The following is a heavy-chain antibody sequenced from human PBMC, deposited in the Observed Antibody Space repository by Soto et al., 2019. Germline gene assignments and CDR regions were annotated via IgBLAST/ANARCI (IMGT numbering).Heavy chain of an antibody. J-gene: IGHJ5*02. CDR1: GFSLSGGGVG. CDR2: IYWNDDK. V-gene: IGHV2-5*01. CDR3: EQKMNTVAWFAP. D-gene: IGHD2-15*01. Sequence: SGPTLVNPTQTLTLTCTFSGFSLSGGGVGVGWIRQPPGKALEWVALIYWNDDKRYSPSLKSRLTITKDTSKNQVVLTMTNMDPGDTPPFYWEQKMNTVAWFAPGGGGPLVTVP.